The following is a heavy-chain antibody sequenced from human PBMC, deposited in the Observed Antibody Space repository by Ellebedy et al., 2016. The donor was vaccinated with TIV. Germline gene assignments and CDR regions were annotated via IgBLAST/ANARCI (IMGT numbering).Heavy chain of an antibody. D-gene: IGHD3-10*01. J-gene: IGHJ6*02. Sequence: ASVKVSCKAFGGTFSTYALNWVRQAPGQGLEWIGAFLPMFGTANSAQKFQGRVTITADESMTTAYMYLSSLRSEDTAVYYCARVRWATVARGVPFHYGMDVWGQGTTVTVTS. V-gene: IGHV1-69*13. CDR3: ARVRWATVARGVPFHYGMDV. CDR1: GGTFSTYA. CDR2: FLPMFGTA.